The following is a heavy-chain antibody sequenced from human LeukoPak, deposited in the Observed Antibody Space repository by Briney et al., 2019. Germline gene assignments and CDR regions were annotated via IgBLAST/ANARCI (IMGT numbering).Heavy chain of an antibody. J-gene: IGHJ5*01. CDR3: ATKQWLAPPPDS. CDR2: INTNGTVT. D-gene: IGHD6-19*01. V-gene: IGHV3-74*01. CDR1: GFTFSKYW. Sequence: GGSLRLSCAASGFTFSKYWMLWVRQAPGKGLESVSRINTNGTVTTYADPVKGRFTVSRDNADNTMFLQMNSVRDEDTAVYYCATKQWLAPPPDSWGQGTPGTVSS.